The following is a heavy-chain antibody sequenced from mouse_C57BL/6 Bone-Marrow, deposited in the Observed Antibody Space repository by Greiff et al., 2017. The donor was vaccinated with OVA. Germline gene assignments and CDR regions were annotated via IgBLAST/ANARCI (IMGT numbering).Heavy chain of an antibody. V-gene: IGHV1-82*01. CDR1: GYAFSSSW. D-gene: IGHD1-1*02. Sequence: QVQLQQSGPELVKPGASVKISCKASGYAFSSSWMNWVKQRPGKGLEWIGRIYPGDGDTNYNGKFKGKATLTADKSSSTAYMQLSSLTSEDSAVYFCARWGHYGHYFDYWGQGTTLTVSS. CDR2: IYPGDGDT. J-gene: IGHJ2*01. CDR3: ARWGHYGHYFDY.